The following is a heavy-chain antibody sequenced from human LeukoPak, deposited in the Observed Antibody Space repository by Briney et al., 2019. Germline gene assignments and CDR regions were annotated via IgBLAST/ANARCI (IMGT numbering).Heavy chain of an antibody. CDR2: ISGSGGSI. J-gene: IGHJ4*02. CDR3: AKDSSPQRYGSFDY. V-gene: IGHV3-23*01. D-gene: IGHD4-17*01. Sequence: SGGSLRLSCAASGFTFSSYAMSWVRQAPGKGLEWVSAISGSGGSIYYADSVKGRFTISRDNSKNTLYLQMNSLRAEDTAVYYCAKDSSPQRYGSFDYWGQGTLVTVSS. CDR1: GFTFSSYA.